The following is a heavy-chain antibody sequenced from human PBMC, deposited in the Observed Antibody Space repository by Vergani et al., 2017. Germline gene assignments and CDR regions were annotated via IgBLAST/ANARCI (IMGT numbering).Heavy chain of an antibody. CDR1: GCSINNYF. CDR2: IYANGNT. V-gene: IGHV4-4*07. D-gene: IGHD4-17*01. J-gene: IGHJ3*02. CDR3: AREKEDLRGDAFDI. Sequence: QVQLQESGPGLVKPSETLSLTCSVSGCSINNYFWTWIRQSAGKGLDWIVRIYANGNTNYNPSLESRVTMSVDTSKNQFSLKLTSVTAADTAVYFCAREKEDLRGDAFDIWGQGTMVSVSS.